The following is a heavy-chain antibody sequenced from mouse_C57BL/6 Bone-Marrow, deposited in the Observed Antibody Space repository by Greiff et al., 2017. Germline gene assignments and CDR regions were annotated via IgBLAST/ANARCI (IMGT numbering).Heavy chain of an antibody. D-gene: IGHD1-1*01. CDR3: ARHGSSYWYFDV. Sequence: EVKVVESGGGLVKPGGSLKLSCAASGFTFSDYGMHWVRQAPEKGLEWVAYISSGSSTIYYADTVKGRFTISRDKAKNTLFLQMTSLRSEDTAMYYCARHGSSYWYFDVWGTGTTVTVSS. CDR1: GFTFSDYG. J-gene: IGHJ1*03. V-gene: IGHV5-17*01. CDR2: ISSGSSTI.